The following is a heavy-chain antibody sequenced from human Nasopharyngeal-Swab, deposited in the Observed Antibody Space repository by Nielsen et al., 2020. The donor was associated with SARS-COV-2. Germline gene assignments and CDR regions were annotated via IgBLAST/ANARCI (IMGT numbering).Heavy chain of an antibody. D-gene: IGHD6-13*01. CDR1: GGTFSSYA. CDR3: ARDVWGPSIAAAAPYYYGIDV. CDR2: IIPIFGTA. V-gene: IGHV1-69*13. Sequence: SVKVSCKASGGTFSSYAISWVRQAPGQGLEWMGGIIPIFGTANYAQKFQGRVTITADESTSTAYMELSSLRSEDTAVYYCARDVWGPSIAAAAPYYYGIDVWGQGTTVTVSS. J-gene: IGHJ6*02.